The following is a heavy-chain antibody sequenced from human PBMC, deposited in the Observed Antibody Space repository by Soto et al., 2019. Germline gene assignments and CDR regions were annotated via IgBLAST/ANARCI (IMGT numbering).Heavy chain of an antibody. CDR1: GYTFTSYA. V-gene: IGHV1-3*01. Sequence: VASVKVSCKASGYTFTSYAMHWVRQAPGQRLEWMGWINAGNGNTKYSQKFQGRVTITRDTSASTAYMELSSLRSEDTAVYYCARAPNVPKGSSSWFDPWGQGTLVTVPQ. CDR3: ARAPNVPKGSSSWFDP. J-gene: IGHJ5*02. D-gene: IGHD6-13*01. CDR2: INAGNGNT.